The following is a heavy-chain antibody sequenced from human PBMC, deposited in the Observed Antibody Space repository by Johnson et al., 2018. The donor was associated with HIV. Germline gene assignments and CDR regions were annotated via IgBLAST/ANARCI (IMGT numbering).Heavy chain of an antibody. J-gene: IGHJ3*02. D-gene: IGHD2-21*02. Sequence: VQLVESGGGLVQPGGSLRLSCAASGFTFSSYWMSWVRQAPGKGLEWVANIKQDGSEKYYVDSVKGRFTISRDNAKNSLYLQMNSLRAEDTALYYCASHGMVTADAFDIWGQGTMVTVSS. V-gene: IGHV3-7*05. CDR2: IKQDGSEK. CDR3: ASHGMVTADAFDI. CDR1: GFTFSSYW.